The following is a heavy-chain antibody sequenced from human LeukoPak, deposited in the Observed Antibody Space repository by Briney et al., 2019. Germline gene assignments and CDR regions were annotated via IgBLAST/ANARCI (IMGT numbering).Heavy chain of an antibody. V-gene: IGHV1-69*13. D-gene: IGHD3-3*01. Sequence: ASVKVSCKASGGTFSSYAISWVRQAPGQGLEWMGGIIPIFGTANYAQKFQGRVTITADESTSTAYMELSSLRSEDTAVYYCARDRSGSGYFDYWGQGTLVTVSS. CDR1: GGTFSSYA. J-gene: IGHJ4*02. CDR3: ARDRSGSGYFDY. CDR2: IIPIFGTA.